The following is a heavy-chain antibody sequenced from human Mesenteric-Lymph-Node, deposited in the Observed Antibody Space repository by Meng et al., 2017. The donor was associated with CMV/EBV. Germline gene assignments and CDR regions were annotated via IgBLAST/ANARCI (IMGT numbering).Heavy chain of an antibody. V-gene: IGHV3-64*01. J-gene: IGHJ4*02. Sequence: ASGFTVSSYAMHWVRQAPGKGLEYVSAISSNGGSTYYANSVKSRFTISRDNSKNTLYLQMGSLRAEDMAVYYCARDFGGYYYGYFDYWGQGTLVTVSS. CDR2: ISSNGGST. D-gene: IGHD3-22*01. CDR1: GFTVSSYA. CDR3: ARDFGGYYYGYFDY.